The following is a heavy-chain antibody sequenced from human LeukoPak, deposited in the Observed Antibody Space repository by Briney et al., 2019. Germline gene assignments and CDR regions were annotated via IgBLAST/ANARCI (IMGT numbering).Heavy chain of an antibody. CDR3: AKWGSVGGYSYGYDAFDI. D-gene: IGHD5-18*01. J-gene: IGHJ3*02. CDR1: GFTFSSYG. Sequence: PGGSLGLSCAASGFTFSSYGMHWVRQAPGKGLEWVAFIRCDGSNKYYADSVKGRFTISRDNSKNTLYLQMNSLRAEDTAVYYCAKWGSVGGYSYGYDAFDIWGQGTMVTVSS. CDR2: IRCDGSNK. V-gene: IGHV3-30*02.